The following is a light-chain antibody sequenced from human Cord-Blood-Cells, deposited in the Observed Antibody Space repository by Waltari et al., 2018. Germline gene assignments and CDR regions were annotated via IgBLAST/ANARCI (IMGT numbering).Light chain of an antibody. J-gene: IGLJ2*01. V-gene: IGLV2-11*01. CDR1: SSDVGGYNY. Sequence: QSALTQPRSVSGSPGQSVTISCTGTSSDVGGYNYVSWYQQHPGKAPKLMIYDVSKRPSGVPERFACSKSGNTASLTISGLQAEDEADYYCCSYAGSYTVFGGGTKLTVL. CDR3: CSYAGSYTV. CDR2: DVS.